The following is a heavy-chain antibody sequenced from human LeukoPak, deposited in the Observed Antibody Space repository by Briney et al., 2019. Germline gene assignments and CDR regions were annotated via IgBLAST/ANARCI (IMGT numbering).Heavy chain of an antibody. J-gene: IGHJ4*02. D-gene: IGHD6-19*01. V-gene: IGHV1-18*01. CDR3: ARTPGIAVAGGYFDY. Sequence: ASVKVSCKASGYTFTTYGISWVRQAPGQGLEWMGWVSVYNGNTKYAQGLQGRVTMTTDTPTSTAYMELRSLRSDDTAVYYCARTPGIAVAGGYFDYWGQGTLVTVSS. CDR1: GYTFTTYG. CDR2: VSVYNGNT.